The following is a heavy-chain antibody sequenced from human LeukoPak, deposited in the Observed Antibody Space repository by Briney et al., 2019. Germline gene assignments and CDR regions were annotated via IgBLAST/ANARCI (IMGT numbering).Heavy chain of an antibody. D-gene: IGHD3-10*01. J-gene: IGHJ4*02. Sequence: SETLSLTCTVSGGSISSSSYHWGWIRQPPGKGLEWIGSIYYSGTTYYNPSLKSRVTIPVDTSKNQFSLKLSSVTAADTAVYYCANYPGADGFFDYWGQGTLVTVSS. V-gene: IGHV4-39*01. CDR3: ANYPGADGFFDY. CDR1: GGSISSSSYH. CDR2: IYYSGTT.